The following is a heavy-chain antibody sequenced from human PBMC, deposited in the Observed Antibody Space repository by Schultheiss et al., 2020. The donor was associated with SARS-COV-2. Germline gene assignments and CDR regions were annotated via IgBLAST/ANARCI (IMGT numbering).Heavy chain of an antibody. Sequence: SQTLSLTCAVYGGSFSGYYWGWIRQSPGKGLEWIGSLSYSGSTKYNPSLKSRVTISVDTSKNQFSLKLNSVTAADTAVYYCASLCSGRYCRFDDWGQGTLVTVSS. CDR1: GGSFSGYY. J-gene: IGHJ4*02. D-gene: IGHD1-26*01. CDR3: ASLCSGRYCRFDD. V-gene: IGHV4-34*01. CDR2: LSYSGST.